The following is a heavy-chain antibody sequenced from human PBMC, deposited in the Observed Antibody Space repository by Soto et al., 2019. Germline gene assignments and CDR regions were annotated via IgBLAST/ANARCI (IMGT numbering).Heavy chain of an antibody. Sequence: PSETLSLTCTVSGGSISSSSYYWGWIRQPPGKGLEWIVSIYYSGSTYYNPSLKSRVTISVDTSKNQFSLKLSSVTAADTAVYYCARPSAAGRYDFWSGSPFYYYYGMDVWGQGTTVTVS. CDR1: GGSISSSSYY. V-gene: IGHV4-39*01. D-gene: IGHD3-3*01. CDR3: ARPSAAGRYDFWSGSPFYYYYGMDV. CDR2: IYYSGST. J-gene: IGHJ6*02.